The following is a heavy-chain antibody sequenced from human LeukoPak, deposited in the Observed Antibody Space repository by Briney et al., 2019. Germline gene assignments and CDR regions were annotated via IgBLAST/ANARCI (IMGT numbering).Heavy chain of an antibody. CDR2: IKSKTDGGTT. Sequence: PGGSLRLSCAASGFTFSNAWMSWVRQAPGKGLEWVGRIKSKTDGGTTDYAAPVKGRFTISRDDSKNTLYLQMNSLKTEDTAVYYCTTSPQQYDCVWGSYEYDYWGQGTLVTVSS. V-gene: IGHV3-15*01. CDR3: TTSPQQYDCVWGSYEYDY. D-gene: IGHD3-16*01. J-gene: IGHJ4*02. CDR1: GFTFSNAW.